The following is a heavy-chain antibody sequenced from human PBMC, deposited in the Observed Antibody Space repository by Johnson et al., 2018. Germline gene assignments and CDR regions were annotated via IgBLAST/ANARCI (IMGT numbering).Heavy chain of an antibody. CDR2: IYSGGST. J-gene: IGHJ3*02. CDR3: ARDPPWDYDSSGTNAFDI. V-gene: IGHV3-66*01. Sequence: VQLVESGGGVVQPGRSLRLSCAASGFTVSSNYMSWVRQAPGKGLEWVSVIYSGGSTYYADSVKGRFTISRDNSKNTLYLQMNSLRAEDTAVYYCARDPPWDYDSSGTNAFDIWGQGTMVTVSS. CDR1: GFTVSSNY. D-gene: IGHD3-22*01.